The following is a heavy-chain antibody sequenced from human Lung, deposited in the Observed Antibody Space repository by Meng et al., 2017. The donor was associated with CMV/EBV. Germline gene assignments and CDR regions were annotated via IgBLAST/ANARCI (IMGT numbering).Heavy chain of an antibody. CDR1: YTFTGYY. J-gene: IGHJ5*02. Sequence: YTFTGYYMHWARQAPGQGLEWMGWINPNSGGTNYAQKFQGRVTMTRDTSISTAYMELSRLRSDDTAVYYCARVDCSSTSCTLSFDPWGQGTLVTVSS. V-gene: IGHV1-2*02. CDR2: INPNSGGT. CDR3: ARVDCSSTSCTLSFDP. D-gene: IGHD2-2*01.